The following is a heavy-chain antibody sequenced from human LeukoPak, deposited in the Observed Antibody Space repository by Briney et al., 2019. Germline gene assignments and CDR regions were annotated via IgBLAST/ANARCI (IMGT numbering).Heavy chain of an antibody. J-gene: IGHJ5*02. V-gene: IGHV1-2*02. Sequence: ASLKVSCKASGYTFTGHYMHWVRQARGQGLEWMGRINPNSGGTYYAEKFQGRVTMTSDTSINTAYMDLSSLTSDDAAVYYCARDGSGLGYCSGGNCWFDPWGQGTLVTVSS. CDR2: INPNSGGT. CDR3: ARDGSGLGYCSGGNCWFDP. CDR1: GYTFTGHY. D-gene: IGHD2-15*01.